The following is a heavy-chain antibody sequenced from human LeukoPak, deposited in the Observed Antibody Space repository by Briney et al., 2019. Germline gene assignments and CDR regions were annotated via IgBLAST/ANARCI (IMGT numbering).Heavy chain of an antibody. Sequence: GGSLRLSCEASGFTFSTYAMSWVRQPPGKGLQWASGISGSDSGTYYTDPVKGRFTISRDNSKNTVYLEIDNLRAEDTAVYYCAKCMSGTGVCLNFDSWGQGILVTVSS. CDR1: GFTFSTYA. J-gene: IGHJ4*02. CDR3: AKCMSGTGVCLNFDS. CDR2: ISGSDSGT. V-gene: IGHV3-23*01. D-gene: IGHD2-8*02.